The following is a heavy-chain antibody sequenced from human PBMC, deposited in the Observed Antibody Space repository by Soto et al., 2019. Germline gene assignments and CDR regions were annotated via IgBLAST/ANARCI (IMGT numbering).Heavy chain of an antibody. J-gene: IGHJ4*02. Sequence: SETLSLTCTVSGGSISSGDYYWSWIRQHPGKGLEWIGYIYYSGSTYYNPSLMSRVTISVDTSKKQFSLKLSSVTAADTAVYYCARRIVVVITTGYYFDYWGQGTPVTVSS. D-gene: IGHD3-22*01. CDR3: ARRIVVVITTGYYFDY. CDR1: GGSISSGDYY. V-gene: IGHV4-31*03. CDR2: IYYSGST.